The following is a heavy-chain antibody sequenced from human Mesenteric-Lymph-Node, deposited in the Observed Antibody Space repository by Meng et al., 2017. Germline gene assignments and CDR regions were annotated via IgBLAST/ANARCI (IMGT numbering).Heavy chain of an antibody. Sequence: GESLKISCAASGFTFSSYEMNWVRQAPGKGLVWVSRINSDGSSTSYADSVKGRFTISRDNAKNTLYLQMNSLRAEDTAVYYCARDLAVADQPEYFQHWGQGTLVTVSS. J-gene: IGHJ1*01. CDR1: GFTFSSYE. CDR3: ARDLAVADQPEYFQH. CDR2: INSDGSST. V-gene: IGHV3-74*01. D-gene: IGHD6-19*01.